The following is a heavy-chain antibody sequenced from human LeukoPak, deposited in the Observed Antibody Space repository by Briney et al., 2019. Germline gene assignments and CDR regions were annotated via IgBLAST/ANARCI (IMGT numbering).Heavy chain of an antibody. CDR1: GGTFSSYA. Sequence: SVKVSCKASGGTFSSYAISWVRQAPGQGLEWMGGIIPIFGTANYAQKFQGRVTITADESTSTAYTELSSLRSEDTAVYYCARGIAVAGPTGANWFDPWGQGTLVTVSS. V-gene: IGHV1-69*01. J-gene: IGHJ5*02. CDR3: ARGIAVAGPTGANWFDP. CDR2: IIPIFGTA. D-gene: IGHD6-19*01.